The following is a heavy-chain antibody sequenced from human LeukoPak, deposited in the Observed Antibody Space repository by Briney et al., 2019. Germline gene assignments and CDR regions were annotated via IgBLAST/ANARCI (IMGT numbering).Heavy chain of an antibody. D-gene: IGHD6-25*01. J-gene: IGHJ3*01. V-gene: IGHV3-53*01. CDR1: GFTVSSNY. Sequence: PGGSLRLSCAASGFTVSSNYMSWVRQAPGKGLEWVSIIYSGGSTCYADSVKGRFTVFRDNANKSLYLQMNSLRAEDTAMYYCARGMRQIDDAFDLWGQGTMVTVSS. CDR2: IYSGGST. CDR3: ARGMRQIDDAFDL.